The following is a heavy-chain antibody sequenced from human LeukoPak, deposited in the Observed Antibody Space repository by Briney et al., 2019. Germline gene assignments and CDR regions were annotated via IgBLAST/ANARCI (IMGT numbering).Heavy chain of an antibody. Sequence: ASVKVSCKASGGTFSSYAISWVRQAPGQGLEWMGRIIPIFGIANYAQKFQGRVTIIADKSTSTAYMELSSLRSEDTAVYYCARTHSSGYQGWYFDYWGQGTLVTVSS. CDR3: ARTHSSGYQGWYFDY. CDR1: GGTFSSYA. J-gene: IGHJ4*02. D-gene: IGHD3-22*01. CDR2: IIPIFGIA. V-gene: IGHV1-69*04.